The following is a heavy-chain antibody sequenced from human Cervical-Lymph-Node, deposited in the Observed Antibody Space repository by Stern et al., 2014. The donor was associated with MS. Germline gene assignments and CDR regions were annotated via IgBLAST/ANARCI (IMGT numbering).Heavy chain of an antibody. J-gene: IGHJ5*02. CDR2: VFPVVGTP. V-gene: IGHV1-69*01. CDR1: GGTFSKFP. D-gene: IGHD6-13*01. Sequence: QVQLVESGAEVTKPGSSVNVSCKASGGTFSKFPSSCVRQAPGQGLEWMGAVFPVVGTPTYAQEFRGRVTITADVSTSTVYMELSSLRSDDTAVYYCALSSETSDRWYSLGYDLWGQGTLVTVSS. CDR3: ALSSETSDRWYSLGYDL.